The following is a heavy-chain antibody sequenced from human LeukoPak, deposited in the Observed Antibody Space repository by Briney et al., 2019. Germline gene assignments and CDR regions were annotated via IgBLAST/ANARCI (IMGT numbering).Heavy chain of an antibody. J-gene: IGHJ3*02. Sequence: ASVKVSCKASGYTFTGYYMHWVRQAPGQGLEWVGWINPNSGGTNYAQKFQGRVTMTRDTSISTAYMELSRLRSDDTAVYYCAKDTLQPPYYYDSSGYSDAFDIWGQGTMVTASS. V-gene: IGHV1-2*02. D-gene: IGHD3-22*01. CDR1: GYTFTGYY. CDR3: AKDTLQPPYYYDSSGYSDAFDI. CDR2: INPNSGGT.